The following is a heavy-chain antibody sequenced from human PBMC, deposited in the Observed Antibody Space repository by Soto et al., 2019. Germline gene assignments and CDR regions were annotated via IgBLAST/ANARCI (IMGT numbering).Heavy chain of an antibody. Sequence: QVQLQESGPGLVKPSQTLSLTCTVSGGSISSGGYYWSWIRQHPGKGLEWIGYIYYSGSTYYNPSLQSRVTISVDTSKNQFSLKLSSVTAADTAVYYCARSGDYYNYGMDVWGQGTTVTVSS. D-gene: IGHD3-10*01. CDR3: ARSGDYYNYGMDV. V-gene: IGHV4-31*03. J-gene: IGHJ6*02. CDR2: IYYSGST. CDR1: GGSISSGGYY.